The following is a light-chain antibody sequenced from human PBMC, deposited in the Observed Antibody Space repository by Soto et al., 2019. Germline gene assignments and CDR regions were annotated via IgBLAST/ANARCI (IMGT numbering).Light chain of an antibody. CDR1: QSVSSY. V-gene: IGKV3-11*01. CDR3: QQRRYWPMT. CDR2: DAS. J-gene: IGKJ1*01. Sequence: EIVLTQSPAILSMSPGERATLSCRASQSVSSYFAWYQQKPVQAPRLLIYDASNRATGVPARFSGSGSGTDFTLTISSLEPEDFAVYYCQQRRYWPMTFGQGTKVEIK.